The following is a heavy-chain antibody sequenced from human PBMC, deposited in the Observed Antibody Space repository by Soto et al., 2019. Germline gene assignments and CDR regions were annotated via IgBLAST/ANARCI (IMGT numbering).Heavy chain of an antibody. V-gene: IGHV4-39*01. CDR3: VSAAKWELLFDY. J-gene: IGHJ4*02. CDR1: GGTISNSNYY. Sequence: SAPQPLTYTVSGGTISNSNYYWARNNQPPGKGLEWIWNIYYTEGTYYNPSLKSRVTISVDTSKNQVSLKLFSVTAADTAVYYCVSAAKWELLFDYCGQGTLVTVSS. D-gene: IGHD1-26*01. CDR2: IYYTEGT.